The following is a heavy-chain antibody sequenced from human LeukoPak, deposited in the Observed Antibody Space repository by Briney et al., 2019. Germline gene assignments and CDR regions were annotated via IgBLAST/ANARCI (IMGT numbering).Heavy chain of an antibody. CDR2: IYSGGST. CDR1: GFTVSSNY. V-gene: IGHV3-53*01. CDR3: ARGMSGYYGMDV. Sequence: AGGSLRLSCAASGFTVSSNYMSWVRQAPGKGLEWVSVIYSGGSTYYADSVKGRFTISRDNSKNTLYLQMNSLRAEDTAVYYCARGMSGYYGMDVWGQGTTVTVSS. J-gene: IGHJ6*02.